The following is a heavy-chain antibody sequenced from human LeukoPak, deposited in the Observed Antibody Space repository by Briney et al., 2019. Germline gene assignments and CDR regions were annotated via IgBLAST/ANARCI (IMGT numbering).Heavy chain of an antibody. CDR3: ARGRRMARYCSGGSCYFDY. J-gene: IGHJ4*02. CDR1: GFTFSSHW. V-gene: IGHV3-7*03. CDR2: IKQDGSEK. Sequence: GGSVRLSCAPSGFTFSSHWMSWVRQAPGKGLEGGANIKQDGSEKYYVDSVKGRFTISRDNAKNSLYLQMNSLRAEDTAVYYCARGRRMARYCSGGSCYFDYWGQGTLVTVSS. D-gene: IGHD2-15*01.